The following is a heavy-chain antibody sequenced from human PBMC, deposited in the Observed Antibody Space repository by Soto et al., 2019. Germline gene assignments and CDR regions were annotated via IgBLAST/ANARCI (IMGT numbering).Heavy chain of an antibody. D-gene: IGHD2-15*01. J-gene: IGHJ4*02. Sequence: QVQLVESGGGVVEPGRSLRLSCAGSGFTFSNYGLHWVRQAPGKGLEWVAAISYDGSNEHYADSVKGRFTISRDYSKKMLYLQMGSLRPEDTAVYYCAKDGAPRYCTRSSCHPAGAYWGQGTLVTVSS. CDR3: AKDGAPRYCTRSSCHPAGAY. CDR1: GFTFSNYG. V-gene: IGHV3-30*18. CDR2: ISYDGSNE.